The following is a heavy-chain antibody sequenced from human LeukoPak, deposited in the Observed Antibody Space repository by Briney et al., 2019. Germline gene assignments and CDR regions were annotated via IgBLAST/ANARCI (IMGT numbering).Heavy chain of an antibody. V-gene: IGHV4-4*07. CDR1: GGSISSYY. D-gene: IGHD6-13*01. J-gene: IGHJ4*02. Sequence: SETLSLTCTVSGGSISSYYWSWIRQPAGKGLEWIGRIYTSGSTNYNPSLKSRVTISVDTSKNQFSLKLSSVTAADTAVYYCARQPGYSSSWYVFRAFDYWGQGTLVTVSS. CDR3: ARQPGYSSSWYVFRAFDY. CDR2: IYTSGST.